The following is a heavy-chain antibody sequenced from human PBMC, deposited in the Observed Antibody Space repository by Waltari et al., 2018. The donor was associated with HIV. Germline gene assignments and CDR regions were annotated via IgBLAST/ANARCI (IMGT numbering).Heavy chain of an antibody. CDR1: GHTLINDF. Sequence: VQSAPGVRESGASVAPSCKISGHTLINDFIYSFRQAPGQGLEGLGGINPDGGETTYSQTFQGRVTMTRDTSSASAYMELTRLTSADTAMYFCARGEDVSLTHLPPGFRRQFWGQGSLVSVSS. CDR2: INPDGGET. D-gene: IGHD1-26*01. J-gene: IGHJ4*02. CDR3: ARGEDVSLTHLPPGFRRQF. V-gene: IGHV1-2*02.